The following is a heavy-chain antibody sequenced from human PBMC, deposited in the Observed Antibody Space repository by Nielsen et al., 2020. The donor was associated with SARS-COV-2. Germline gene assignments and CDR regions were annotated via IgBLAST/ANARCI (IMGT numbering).Heavy chain of an antibody. CDR1: GYTFTSND. CDR2: ISPSNGNT. D-gene: IGHD2-2*01. Sequence: ASVKISCKASGYTFTSNDITWVRQAPGQGLEWMGRISPSNGNTKYAQRFQGRVTMTTDTSTRTAYMELSSLGFEDTAVYYCARGGVASLVPRYYYYSMDVWGTGTTVTVSS. V-gene: IGHV1-18*04. J-gene: IGHJ6*03. CDR3: ARGGVASLVPRYYYYSMDV.